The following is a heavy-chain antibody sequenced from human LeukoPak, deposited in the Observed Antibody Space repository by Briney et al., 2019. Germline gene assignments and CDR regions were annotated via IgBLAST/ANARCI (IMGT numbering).Heavy chain of an antibody. Sequence: SETLSLTCTVSGGSISSDYWSWIRQPAGKGLEWIGRIFTSGSINYNPSLKSRLTMSVDTSKNQFSLKLSSVTAADTAVYYCARFGTSSSRFFDQWGQGTLVTVSS. V-gene: IGHV4-4*07. CDR2: IFTSGSI. J-gene: IGHJ4*02. CDR3: ARFGTSSSRFFDQ. CDR1: GGSISSDY. D-gene: IGHD6-6*01.